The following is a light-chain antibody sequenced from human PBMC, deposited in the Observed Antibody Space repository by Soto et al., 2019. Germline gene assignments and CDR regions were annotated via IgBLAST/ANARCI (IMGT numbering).Light chain of an antibody. CDR3: QQRSNWPPTWT. V-gene: IGKV3-11*01. J-gene: IGKJ1*01. Sequence: EVVLTQSPATLSLSPGERATLSCRASQSVGSYLAWYQHKPGQPPRLLIYDASNRATGIPARFSGSGSGTDLTLIISILESEDFAVYYCQQRSNWPPTWTFGQGTKVEIK. CDR2: DAS. CDR1: QSVGSY.